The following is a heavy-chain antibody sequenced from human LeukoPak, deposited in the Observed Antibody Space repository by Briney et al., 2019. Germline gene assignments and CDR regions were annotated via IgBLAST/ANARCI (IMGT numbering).Heavy chain of an antibody. D-gene: IGHD3-3*01. Sequence: PGGSLRLSCAASGFTFSSYSMNWVRQAPGKGLEWVSSISSSSSYIYYADSVKGRFTISRDNAKNSLYLQMNSLRAEDTAVYYCARGPIFGVAYTGIDWFDPWSQGTLVTVSS. J-gene: IGHJ5*02. CDR2: ISSSSSYI. V-gene: IGHV3-21*01. CDR1: GFTFSSYS. CDR3: ARGPIFGVAYTGIDWFDP.